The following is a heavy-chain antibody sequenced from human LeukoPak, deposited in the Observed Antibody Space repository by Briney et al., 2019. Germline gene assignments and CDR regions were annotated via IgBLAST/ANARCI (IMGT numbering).Heavy chain of an antibody. CDR2: IYYSGST. V-gene: IGHV4-59*01. D-gene: IGHD3-10*01. J-gene: IGHJ4*02. Sequence: SETLSLTCTVSGGSISSYYWSWIRQPPGKGLEWIGYIYYSGSTNYNPSLKSRVTISVDTSKNQFSLKLSSVTAADTAVYYCARFYGSGSYCFDYWGQGTLVTVSS. CDR3: ARFYGSGSYCFDY. CDR1: GGSISSYY.